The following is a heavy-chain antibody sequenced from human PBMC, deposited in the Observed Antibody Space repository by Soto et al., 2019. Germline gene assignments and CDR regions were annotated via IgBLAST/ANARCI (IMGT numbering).Heavy chain of an antibody. J-gene: IGHJ4*02. CDR3: AARHFRSGPRTDTGLDY. D-gene: IGHD3-3*02. CDR2: ISHSGST. V-gene: IGHV4-4*02. Sequence: AVSGDSINSSHWWNWVRQPPGKGLEWIGQISHSGSTNYNPSLTSRVTISVDKSKNHFSLKVTSVTAADTAVYYCAARHFRSGPRTDTGLDYWGQGTLVTVSS. CDR1: GDSINSSHW.